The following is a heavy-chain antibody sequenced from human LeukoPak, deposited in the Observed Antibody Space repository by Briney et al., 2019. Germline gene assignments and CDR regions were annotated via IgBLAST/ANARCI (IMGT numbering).Heavy chain of an antibody. V-gene: IGHV3-53*04. D-gene: IGHD3-22*01. J-gene: IGHJ4*02. CDR1: GFTVSSNY. CDR2: IYSGGST. Sequence: PGGSLRLSCAASGFTVSSNYMSWVRQAPGKGLEWVSVIYSGGSTYYADSVKGRFTISRHNSKNTLHLQMNSLRAEDTAVYYCARDSGLASSGYFHYWGQGTLVTVSS. CDR3: ARDSGLASSGYFHY.